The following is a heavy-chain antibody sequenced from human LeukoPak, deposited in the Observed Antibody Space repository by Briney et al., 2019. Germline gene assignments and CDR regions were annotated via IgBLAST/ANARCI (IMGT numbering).Heavy chain of an antibody. J-gene: IGHJ4*02. Sequence: SDTLALTCTVSGRPISSHYWSWIRQPPGKGLEWIGYIYYSGSTNYNPSLKSRVIISVDTSKNQFSLKLSSVTAADTVVYYCARASPRTRGFHFDYWGQGTLVTVSS. CDR2: IYYSGST. CDR3: ARASPRTRGFHFDY. CDR1: GRPISSHY. D-gene: IGHD2-2*01. V-gene: IGHV4-59*11.